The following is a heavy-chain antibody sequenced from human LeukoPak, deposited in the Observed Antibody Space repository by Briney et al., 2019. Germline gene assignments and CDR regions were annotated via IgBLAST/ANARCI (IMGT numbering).Heavy chain of an antibody. CDR3: ARGVAARPFLASIYYYYYMDV. CDR1: GGSFSGYY. CDR2: INHSGST. V-gene: IGHV4-34*01. D-gene: IGHD6-6*01. Sequence: SETLSLTCAVYGGSFSGYYWSWIRQPPGKGLEWIGEINHSGSTNYNPSLKSRVTISVDTSKNQFSLKLSSVTAADTAVYYCARGVAARPFLASIYYYYYMDVWGKGTTVTVSS. J-gene: IGHJ6*03.